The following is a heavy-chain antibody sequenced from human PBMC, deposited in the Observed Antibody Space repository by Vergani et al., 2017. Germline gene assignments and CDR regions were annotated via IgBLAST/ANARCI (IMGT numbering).Heavy chain of an antibody. Sequence: QVQLQESGPGLVKPSETLSLTCTVSGGSISSYYWSWIRQPPGKGLEWIGYIYYSGSTNYNPSLKSRVTISVDTSKNQFSLKLSAVTAADTAVYYCARAPRWGYNWFDPWDQGTLVTVSS. CDR3: ARAPRWGYNWFDP. D-gene: IGHD3-16*01. V-gene: IGHV4-59*01. J-gene: IGHJ5*02. CDR1: GGSISSYY. CDR2: IYYSGST.